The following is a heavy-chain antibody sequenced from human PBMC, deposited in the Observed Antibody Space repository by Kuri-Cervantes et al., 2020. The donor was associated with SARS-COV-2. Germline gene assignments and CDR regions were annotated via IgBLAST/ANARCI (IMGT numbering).Heavy chain of an antibody. D-gene: IGHD5-18*01. V-gene: IGHV1-2*02. CDR3: ARDGVDTAMVNWFDP. CDR2: INPNSGGT. Sequence: ASVKVSCKASGYTFTGYYMHWVRQAPGQGLEWMGWINPNSGGTNYAQKFQGRVTMTRDTSISTAYMELSRLRSDDTAVYYCARDGVDTAMVNWFDPWGQGTLVTVSS. J-gene: IGHJ5*02. CDR1: GYTFTGYY.